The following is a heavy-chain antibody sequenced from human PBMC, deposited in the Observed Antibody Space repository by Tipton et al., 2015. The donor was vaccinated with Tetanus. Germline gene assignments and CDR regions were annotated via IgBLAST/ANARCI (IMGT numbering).Heavy chain of an antibody. Sequence: SLRLSCAASGFIFSSYGIHWVRQAPGKGLEWVAVSWYDGTDKYYADSVKGRFTISRDNSKNTLYLQMNSLRAEDTAVYYRAREADCSGGSCFSGDFANWGQGTQVTVSS. CDR1: GFIFSSYG. V-gene: IGHV3-33*01. J-gene: IGHJ4*02. CDR3: AREADCSGGSCFSGDFAN. D-gene: IGHD2-15*01. CDR2: SWYDGTDK.